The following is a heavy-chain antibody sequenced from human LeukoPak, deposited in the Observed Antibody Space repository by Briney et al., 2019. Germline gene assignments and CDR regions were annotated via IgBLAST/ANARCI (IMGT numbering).Heavy chain of an antibody. CDR2: ISYDGSNK. CDR1: GFTFSSYG. D-gene: IGHD3-22*01. CDR3: AKDLSGVVVIVWGNAFGI. J-gene: IGHJ3*02. V-gene: IGHV3-30*18. Sequence: GGSLRLSCAASGFTFSSYGMHWVRQAPGKGLEWVAVISYDGSNKYYADSVKGRFTISRDNSKNTLYLQMNSLRAEDTAVYYCAKDLSGVVVIVWGNAFGIWGQGTMVTVSS.